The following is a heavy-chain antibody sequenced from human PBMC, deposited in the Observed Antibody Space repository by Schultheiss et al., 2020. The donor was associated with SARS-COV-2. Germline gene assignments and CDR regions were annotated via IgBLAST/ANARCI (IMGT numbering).Heavy chain of an antibody. D-gene: IGHD6-13*01. Sequence: SETLSLTCTVSGGSISSYYWSWIRQPPGKGLEWIGSIYHSGSTYYNPSLKSRVTISVDTSKNQFSLKLSSVTAADTAVYYCARARIAAAALGVFDYWGQGTLVTVSS. CDR2: IYHSGST. CDR3: ARARIAAAALGVFDY. CDR1: GGSISSYY. V-gene: IGHV4-59*01. J-gene: IGHJ4*02.